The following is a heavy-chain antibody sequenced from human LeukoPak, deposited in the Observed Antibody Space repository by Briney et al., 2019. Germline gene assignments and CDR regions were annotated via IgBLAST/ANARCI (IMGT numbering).Heavy chain of an antibody. V-gene: IGHV1-24*01. J-gene: IGHJ6*02. CDR1: GYTLTELS. D-gene: IGHD6-19*01. CDR3: ARGLVIAVAPSDGMDV. CDR2: FDPEDGET. Sequence: ASVKVSCKVSGYTLTELSMHWVRQAPGKGLEWMGGFDPEDGETIYAQKFQGRVTMTEDTSTDTAYMELSSLRSEDTAVYYCARGLVIAVAPSDGMDVWGQGTTVTVSS.